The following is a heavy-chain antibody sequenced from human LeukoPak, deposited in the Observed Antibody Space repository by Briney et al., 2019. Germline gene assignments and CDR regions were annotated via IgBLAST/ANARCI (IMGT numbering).Heavy chain of an antibody. CDR3: ARRLAGTEDY. Sequence: PSETLSLTCTVSGGSISGSSYYWGWIRQPPGRGLEWIGSFYYSGSTYYNPSLRSRVTISVDTSKNQFSLRLSSVTATDTAVYYCARRLAGTEDYWGQGTLVTVSS. V-gene: IGHV4-39*01. CDR1: GGSISGSSYY. CDR2: FYYSGST. J-gene: IGHJ4*02. D-gene: IGHD6-13*01.